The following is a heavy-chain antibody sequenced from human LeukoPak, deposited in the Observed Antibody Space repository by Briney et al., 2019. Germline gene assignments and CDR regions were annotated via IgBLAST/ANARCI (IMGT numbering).Heavy chain of an antibody. J-gene: IGHJ5*02. CDR3: ARGKTGYSSKKNWFDP. Sequence: SETLSLSCAVYGGSFSGYYWSWLRQPPGKGLEWIGEINHSGSTNYNPSLKSRVTISVDTSKNQFSLKLSSVTAADTAVYYCARGKTGYSSKKNWFDPWGQGTLVTVSS. CDR2: INHSGST. CDR1: GGSFSGYY. D-gene: IGHD6-13*01. V-gene: IGHV4-34*01.